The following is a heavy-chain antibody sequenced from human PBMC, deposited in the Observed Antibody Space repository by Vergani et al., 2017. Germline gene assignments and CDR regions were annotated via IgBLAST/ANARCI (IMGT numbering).Heavy chain of an antibody. V-gene: IGHV4-61*01. CDR1: GGSVSSASHY. CDR2: ISYTGTT. Sequence: QVQLQESGPGLVKPSETLSLTCTVSGGSVSSASHYWSWIRQPPGKGLEWVGYISYTGTTNYNPSLKSRVTVSLDTSKNQFSLKLTSVTAADTAVYYCARGGRGHIPGAVGWIDPWGQGTLVTVSS. D-gene: IGHD6-13*01. J-gene: IGHJ5*02. CDR3: ARGGRGHIPGAVGWIDP.